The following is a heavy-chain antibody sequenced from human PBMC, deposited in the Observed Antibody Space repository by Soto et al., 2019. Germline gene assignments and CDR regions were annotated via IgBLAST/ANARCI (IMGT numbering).Heavy chain of an antibody. CDR3: ARKEVAGTVNWFDP. CDR1: GGSFSGYY. V-gene: IGHV4-34*01. J-gene: IGHJ5*02. D-gene: IGHD6-19*01. CDR2: INHSGST. Sequence: SETLSLTCAVYGGSFSGYYWSWIRQPPGKGLEWIGEINHSGSTNYNPSLKSRVTISVDTSKNQFSLKLSSVTAADTAVYYCARKEVAGTVNWFDPWGQGTLVTVSS.